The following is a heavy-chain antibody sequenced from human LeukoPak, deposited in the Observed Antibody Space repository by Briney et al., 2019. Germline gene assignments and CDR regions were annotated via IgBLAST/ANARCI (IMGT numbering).Heavy chain of an antibody. CDR1: GFTFSVHW. D-gene: IGHD3-3*01. CDR2: IKPDGSEK. Sequence: GGSLRLSCAASGFTFSVHWMSWVRQAPGKGLEWVANIKPDGSEKNYVDSVKGRFTISIDNAKNSLYLQMNSPRVEDTAVYWCARELSWSGRDYWGQETLVTVSS. V-gene: IGHV3-7*01. CDR3: ARELSWSGRDY. J-gene: IGHJ4*02.